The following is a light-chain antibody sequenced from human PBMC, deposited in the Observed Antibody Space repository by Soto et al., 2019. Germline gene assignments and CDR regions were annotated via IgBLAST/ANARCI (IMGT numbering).Light chain of an antibody. CDR1: NSNIGTNT. Sequence: QSVLTQPPSASGTPGQRVTISCSGSNSNIGTNTVNWYQQLPGTAPKLLIYDNNQRPSGVPDRFSGSKSGTSASLAISGLQSGDEADYYCAAWDDSLNGPVFGGGTKLTVL. V-gene: IGLV1-44*01. CDR3: AAWDDSLNGPV. J-gene: IGLJ3*02. CDR2: DNN.